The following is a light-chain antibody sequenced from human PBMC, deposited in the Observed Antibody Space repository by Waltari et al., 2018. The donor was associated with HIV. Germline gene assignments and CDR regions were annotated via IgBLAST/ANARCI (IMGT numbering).Light chain of an antibody. J-gene: IGKJ3*01. CDR1: QDISNY. CDR3: QQYDNLPPGGFT. V-gene: IGKV1-33*01. CDR2: DAS. Sequence: DIQMTQSPSSLSASVGDRVTITCQASQDISNYLNWYQQKPGKATKLLIYDASNVETGVPSRFSGSGSGTDFTFTISSLQPEDIATYYCQQYDNLPPGGFTFGPGTKVDIK.